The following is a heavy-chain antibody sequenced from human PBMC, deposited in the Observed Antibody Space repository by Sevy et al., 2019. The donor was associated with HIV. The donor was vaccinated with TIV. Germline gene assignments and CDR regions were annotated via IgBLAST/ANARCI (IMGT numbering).Heavy chain of an antibody. D-gene: IGHD6-13*01. Sequence: GGSLRLSCVGTGFTFSTYWMTWVRQAPGKGLEWVANIKQDGSEKYYVDSVKGRFTISRDNAKNFLYLQMNSLRAEDTAMYYCARAIAAPGSYWGQGTLVTVSS. J-gene: IGHJ4*02. CDR2: IKQDGSEK. CDR3: ARAIAAPGSY. CDR1: GFTFSTYW. V-gene: IGHV3-7*01.